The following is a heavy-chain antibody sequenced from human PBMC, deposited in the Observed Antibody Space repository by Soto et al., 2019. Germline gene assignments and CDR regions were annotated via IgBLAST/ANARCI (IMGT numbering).Heavy chain of an antibody. CDR3: ARESVQLGAFDV. J-gene: IGHJ3*01. CDR2: TYYRSKWYN. CDR1: GDSVSSNSAA. Sequence: SSETLSLTCAISGDSVSSNSAAWNCIRQSPSRGLEWLGRTYYRSKWYNDYAVFVKSRITINPDTSKDQFSLHLNSVTPEDTAVYYCARESVQLGAFDVWGQGTMVTVSS. D-gene: IGHD1-1*01. V-gene: IGHV6-1*01.